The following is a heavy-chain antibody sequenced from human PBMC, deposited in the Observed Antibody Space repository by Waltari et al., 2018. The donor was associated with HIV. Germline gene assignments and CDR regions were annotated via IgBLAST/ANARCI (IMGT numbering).Heavy chain of an antibody. CDR1: GFTFTSYG. CDR3: ARTFTVATISPLLH. J-gene: IGHJ4*02. D-gene: IGHD5-12*01. Sequence: EVQLVESGGGLVQPGGFLSLSGADSGFTFTSYGMHWVRQVPGKGLVWVSSINSDGSSTAYADSVKGRFTISRDNAKSTLYLQMNSLRDEDTAVYYCARTFTVATISPLLHWGQGTLVTVSS. CDR2: INSDGSST. V-gene: IGHV3-74*01.